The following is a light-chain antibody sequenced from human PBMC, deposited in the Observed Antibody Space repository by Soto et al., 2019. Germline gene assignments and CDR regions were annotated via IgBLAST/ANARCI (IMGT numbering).Light chain of an antibody. J-gene: IGKJ2*01. CDR2: NAS. CDR3: QQYNSYSPYT. CDR1: QSISSW. Sequence: DIQMTQSPSTLSASVGDRVTITCRASQSISSWLAWYQQKPGKAPKLLIYNASSLESGVPSRFRGSGSGTEFTLNISSVEPDDFATYYCQQYNSYSPYTFGQGTKLEIK. V-gene: IGKV1-5*01.